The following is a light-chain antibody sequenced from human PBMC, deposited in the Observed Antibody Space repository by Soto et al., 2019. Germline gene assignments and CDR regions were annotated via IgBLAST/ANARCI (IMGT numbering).Light chain of an antibody. J-gene: IGKJ1*01. V-gene: IGKV3D-20*01. CDR1: QSVSSNY. CDR3: QQYGSSPWT. CDR2: DAS. Sequence: EIVLTQSQATLSFSPLECDGLXQGASQSVSSNYLAWYQQKPGLAPRLLIYDASRRATGIPDRFSGSGSGADFILSISRLEPEDFAVYYCQQYGSSPWTFGQGTKVDI.